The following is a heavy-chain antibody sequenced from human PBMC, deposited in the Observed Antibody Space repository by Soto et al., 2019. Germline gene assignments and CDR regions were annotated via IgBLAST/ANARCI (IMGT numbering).Heavy chain of an antibody. CDR2: MTPNNGNT. V-gene: IGHV1-8*01. J-gene: IGHJ4*02. D-gene: IGHD1-1*01. Sequence: QVQLVQSGAEVKKPGASVKVYCKTSGYNFSSYDINWVRQAAGQGLEWMGWMTPNNGNTGYAQKFQGRVTLTRDPAISTAYLELSSLSSEDTAVYCCAKKPATTGDFEFLGQGSLVTFSS. CDR3: AKKPATTGDFEF. CDR1: GYNFSSYD.